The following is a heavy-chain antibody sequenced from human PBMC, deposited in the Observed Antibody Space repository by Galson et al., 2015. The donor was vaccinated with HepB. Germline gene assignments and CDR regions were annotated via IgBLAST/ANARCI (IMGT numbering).Heavy chain of an antibody. CDR2: ISSSSSYT. J-gene: IGHJ4*02. D-gene: IGHD7-27*01. V-gene: IGHV3-21*01. CDR3: VRDPPLGTPFDH. Sequence: SLRLSCAASGFTFSNYNMNWVHQAPGKGLEWVASISSSSSYTYYADSLKGRFTISRDNAKNSLYLQINNLRPEDTAVYYCVRDPPLGTPFDHWGQGTLVTVSS. CDR1: GFTFSNYN.